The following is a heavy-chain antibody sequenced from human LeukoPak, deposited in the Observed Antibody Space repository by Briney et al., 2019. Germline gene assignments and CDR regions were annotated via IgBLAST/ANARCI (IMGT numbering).Heavy chain of an antibody. D-gene: IGHD6-6*01. Sequence: PSETLSLTCTVSGGFISSSNYYWGWIRQPPGNGLEWIGSIYYSGSTYYNPSLKSRVTISVDTSKIQFSLKLSSVTAADTAVYYCARHGGRSIAARPSWFDPWGQGTLVTVSS. CDR2: IYYSGST. CDR3: ARHGGRSIAARPSWFDP. V-gene: IGHV4-39*01. CDR1: GGFISSSNYY. J-gene: IGHJ5*02.